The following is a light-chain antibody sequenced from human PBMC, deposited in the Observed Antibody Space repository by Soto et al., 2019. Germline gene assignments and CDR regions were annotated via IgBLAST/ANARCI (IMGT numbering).Light chain of an antibody. CDR2: GAS. V-gene: IGKV3-15*01. CDR1: QSVTRN. CDR3: QQYDNWPPIT. J-gene: IGKJ5*01. Sequence: EIVMTQSPATLSVSPGERVTLSCRASQSVTRNLAWYQQKPRQAPRLLIYGASIRAAGIPDRFSGSGSGTEFTLTITSLQSEDFAIYYCQQYDNWPPITFGQGTRLEIK.